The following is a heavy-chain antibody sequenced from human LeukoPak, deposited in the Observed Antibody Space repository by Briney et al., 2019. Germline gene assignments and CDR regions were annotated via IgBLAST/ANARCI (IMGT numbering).Heavy chain of an antibody. CDR2: IYTSGST. Sequence: SETLSLTCTVAGGSISIYYWSWIRQPAGKGLEWIGRIYTSGSTNYNPSLKSRVTMSVETSKNQFPLKLSSVTAADTAVYYCARDLVGAINWFDPWGQGNLVPVSS. CDR1: GGSISIYY. D-gene: IGHD6-6*01. CDR3: ARDLVGAINWFDP. J-gene: IGHJ5*02. V-gene: IGHV4-4*07.